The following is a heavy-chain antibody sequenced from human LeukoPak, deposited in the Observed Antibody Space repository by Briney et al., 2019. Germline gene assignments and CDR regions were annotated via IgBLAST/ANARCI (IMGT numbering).Heavy chain of an antibody. D-gene: IGHD6-6*01. V-gene: IGHV3-30*01. CDR1: GFTFSSYA. J-gene: IGHJ6*03. CDR3: ARSIISARLYYYYMDV. Sequence: GGSLRLSCAASGFTFSSYAMHWVCQAPGKGLEWVAVISYDGSNKYYADSVKGRFTISRDNSKNTLYLQMNSLRAEDTAVYYCARSIISARLYYYYMDVWGKGTTVTVSS. CDR2: ISYDGSNK.